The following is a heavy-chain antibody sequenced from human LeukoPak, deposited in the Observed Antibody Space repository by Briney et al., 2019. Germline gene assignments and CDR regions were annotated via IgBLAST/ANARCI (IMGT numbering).Heavy chain of an antibody. D-gene: IGHD2-15*01. Sequence: SETLSLTCTVSGGSISSYYWSWIRQPPGKGLEWIGEINHSGSTNYNPSLKSRVTISVDTSKNQFSLKLSSVTAADTAVYYCARLLAATDYWGQGALVTVSS. CDR3: ARLLAATDY. CDR2: INHSGST. CDR1: GGSISSYY. V-gene: IGHV4-34*01. J-gene: IGHJ4*02.